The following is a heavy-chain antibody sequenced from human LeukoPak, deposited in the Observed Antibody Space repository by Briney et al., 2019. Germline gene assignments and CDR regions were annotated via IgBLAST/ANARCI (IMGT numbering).Heavy chain of an antibody. J-gene: IGHJ4*02. CDR3: ARYDVWGTYRAFDY. CDR2: VFTSGNT. CDR1: GVSITRGSYY. D-gene: IGHD3-16*02. Sequence: SETLSLTCAVSGVSITRGSYYWTWIRQPAGKALEWIGHVFTSGNTNYNPSLKSRVTISVDTSKNQFSLKLSSVTAADTAVYYCARYDVWGTYRAFDYWGQGTLVTVSS. V-gene: IGHV4-61*09.